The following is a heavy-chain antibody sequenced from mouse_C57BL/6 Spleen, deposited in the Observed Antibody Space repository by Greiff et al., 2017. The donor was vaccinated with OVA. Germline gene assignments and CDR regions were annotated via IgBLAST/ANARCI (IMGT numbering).Heavy chain of an antibody. CDR2: IDPSDSYT. V-gene: IGHV1-69*01. CDR3: ASQGSYGDAMDY. J-gene: IGHJ4*01. CDR1: GYTFTSYW. D-gene: IGHD1-1*02. Sequence: QVQLQQPGAELVMPGASVKLSCKASGYTFTSYWMHWVKQRPGQGLEWIGEIDPSDSYTNYNQKFKGKSTLTVDKSSSTAYMQLSSLTSEDSAVYYCASQGSYGDAMDYWGQGTSVTVSS.